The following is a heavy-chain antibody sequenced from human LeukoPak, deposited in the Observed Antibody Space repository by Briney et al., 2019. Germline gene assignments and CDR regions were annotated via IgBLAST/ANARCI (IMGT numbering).Heavy chain of an antibody. CDR3: ATVAIWEGPLY. J-gene: IGHJ4*02. CDR1: GGSISSSSYY. V-gene: IGHV4-39*01. CDR2: IYHGGST. Sequence: SETLSLTCTVSGGSISSSSYYWGWIRQPPGRGLEWIGSIYHGGSTYYNPSLESRVTISVDTSKNQFSLKLRSVTAADTAVYYCATVAIWEGPLYWGQGTLLTVSS. D-gene: IGHD1-26*01.